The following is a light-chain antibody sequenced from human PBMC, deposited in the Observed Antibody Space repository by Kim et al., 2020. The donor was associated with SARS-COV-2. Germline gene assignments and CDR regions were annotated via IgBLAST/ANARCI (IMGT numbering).Light chain of an antibody. V-gene: IGKV1-5*03. CDR1: QSISSW. CDR3: QQYSSRWT. CDR2: KAS. J-gene: IGKJ1*01. Sequence: DIQMTQSPSTLSASVGDRVTITCRASQSISSWLAWYQQKPGKAPKLLISKASSLESGVPSRFSGSGSGTEFTLTISSLQSDDFSTYYCQQYSSRWTFGQGTKVDIK.